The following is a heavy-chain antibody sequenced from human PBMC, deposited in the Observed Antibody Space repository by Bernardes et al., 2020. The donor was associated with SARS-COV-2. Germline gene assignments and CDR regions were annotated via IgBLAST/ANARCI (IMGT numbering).Heavy chain of an antibody. J-gene: IGHJ6*03. Sequence: GGSLRLSCAASGFTFSSYSMNWVRQAPGKGLEWVSSISSSSSYIYYADSVKGRFTISRDNAKNSLYLQMNSLRAEDTAVYYCARVPPSPFDYGALYYYYYYMDVWGKGTTVTVSS. D-gene: IGHD4-17*01. V-gene: IGHV3-21*01. CDR1: GFTFSSYS. CDR2: ISSSSSYI. CDR3: ARVPPSPFDYGALYYYYYYMDV.